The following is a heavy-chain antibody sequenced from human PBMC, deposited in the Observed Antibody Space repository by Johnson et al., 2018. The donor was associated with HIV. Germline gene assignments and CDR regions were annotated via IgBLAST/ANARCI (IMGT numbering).Heavy chain of an antibody. J-gene: IGHJ3*02. CDR3: ARAQLLADDAFNN. CDR1: GFTISTFW. CDR2: ISGDGSSS. Sequence: VQLVESGGALVQPGGSLRLSCEVSGFTISTFWMHWVRQVPGKGLMWVSRISGDGSSSSYADSVQGRFTISRDNAKNTLYLQLNSLRVEDTAIYYCARAQLLADDAFNNWGQGTMVTVSS. D-gene: IGHD6-6*01. V-gene: IGHV3-74*02.